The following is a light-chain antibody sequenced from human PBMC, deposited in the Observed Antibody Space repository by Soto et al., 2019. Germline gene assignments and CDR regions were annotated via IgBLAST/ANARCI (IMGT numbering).Light chain of an antibody. Sequence: EIVLTQSPGTLSLSPGERATLSCRASQSVSSSYLAWYQQKPGQAPRLLIYGASSRATGIPDRFSGSGSGTHFTLTISRLEPEDFAVYYCQQYGSSSTFGGGTKVEIK. CDR1: QSVSSSY. J-gene: IGKJ4*01. CDR2: GAS. CDR3: QQYGSSST. V-gene: IGKV3-20*01.